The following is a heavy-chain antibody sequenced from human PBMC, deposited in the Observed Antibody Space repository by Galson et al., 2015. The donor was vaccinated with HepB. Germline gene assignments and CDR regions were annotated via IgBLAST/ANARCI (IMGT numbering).Heavy chain of an antibody. J-gene: IGHJ3*02. V-gene: IGHV1-18*01. CDR2: ISTNSGNT. Sequence: KASGYTFTRNGISWVRQAPGQGLEWMGWISTNSGNTYYAQKFQDRLIMTTERSTSTAYMELRSLTSDDTAFYYCARDVRYAFEMWGQGTMVTVS. CDR3: ARDVRYAFEM. D-gene: IGHD3-10*02. CDR1: GYTFTRNG.